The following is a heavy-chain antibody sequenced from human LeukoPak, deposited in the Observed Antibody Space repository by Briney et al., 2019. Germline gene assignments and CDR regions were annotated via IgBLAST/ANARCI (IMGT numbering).Heavy chain of an antibody. CDR2: INPSGGST. CDR3: ARWRAYGGYDY. V-gene: IGHV1-46*01. Sequence: ASVKVSFKASGYTFTSYYIHWVRQAPGQGLEWMGIINPSGGSTSYAQKFQGRVTVTRDTSTSTVYMELSSLRSEDTAVYYCARWRAYGGYDYWGQGTLVTVSS. J-gene: IGHJ4*02. CDR1: GYTFTSYY. D-gene: IGHD4-17*01.